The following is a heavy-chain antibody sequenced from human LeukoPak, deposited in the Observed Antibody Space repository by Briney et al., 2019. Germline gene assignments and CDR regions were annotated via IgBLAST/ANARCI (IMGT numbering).Heavy chain of an antibody. Sequence: SETLSLTCTVSGGSITTYYWSWIRQPSGKGLEWIGYIYHSGSTNYNPSLKSRVTISVDTSKNQFSLKLTSVTAADTAVYYCARLYTTTFYFDYWGQGTLVTVSS. V-gene: IGHV4-59*01. CDR1: GGSITTYY. CDR3: ARLYTTTFYFDY. D-gene: IGHD2-2*02. CDR2: IYHSGST. J-gene: IGHJ4*02.